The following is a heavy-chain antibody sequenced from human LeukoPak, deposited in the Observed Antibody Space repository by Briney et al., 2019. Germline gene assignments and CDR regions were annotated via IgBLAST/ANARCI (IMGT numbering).Heavy chain of an antibody. CDR3: ARDWGYCSGGSCYRGAFDI. D-gene: IGHD2-15*01. J-gene: IGHJ4*02. V-gene: IGHV1-18*01. CDR1: GYTFTSYG. CDR2: ISAYNGNT. Sequence: AASVKVSCKASGYTFTSYGISWVRQAPGQGLEWMGWISAYNGNTNYAQKLQGRVTMTTDTSTSTAYMELRSLRSDDTAVYYCARDWGYCSGGSCYRGAFDIWGQGTLVTVSS.